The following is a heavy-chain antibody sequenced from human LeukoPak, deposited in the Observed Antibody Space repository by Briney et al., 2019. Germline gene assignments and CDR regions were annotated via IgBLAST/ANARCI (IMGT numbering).Heavy chain of an antibody. D-gene: IGHD6-13*01. CDR1: GYTFNGYY. V-gene: IGHV1-2*02. CDR2: INPNSGGT. CDR3: ARFRSYSSSGNWFDP. J-gene: IGHJ5*02. Sequence: GASVKVSCKASGYTFNGYYMHWVRQAPGQGLEWMGWINPNSGGTNYAQKFQGRVTMTRDTSISTAYMELSRLRSDDTAVYYCARFRSYSSSGNWFDPWGQGTLVTVSS.